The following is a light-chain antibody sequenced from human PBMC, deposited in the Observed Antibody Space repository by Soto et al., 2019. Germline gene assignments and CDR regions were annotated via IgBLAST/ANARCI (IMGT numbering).Light chain of an antibody. J-gene: IGLJ1*01. CDR1: SSDVGSYDY. Sequence: QSVLTQPPSASGSPGQSVTISCTGTSSDVGSYDYVSWYQQHPGKAPKLIIYDVNKWPAGVPDRFSGSKSGNTASLTVFGLRADDEADYCCSSYSFTNNLVFGTRTKVTVL. CDR2: DVN. CDR3: SSYSFTNNLV. V-gene: IGLV2-8*01.